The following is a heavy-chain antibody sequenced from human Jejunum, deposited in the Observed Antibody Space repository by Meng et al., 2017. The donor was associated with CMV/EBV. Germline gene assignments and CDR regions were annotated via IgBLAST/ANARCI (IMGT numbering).Heavy chain of an antibody. CDR2: INESGDNT. V-gene: IGHV3-23*01. D-gene: IGHD6-19*01. CDR3: TKDLRGKWLGPADDY. CDR1: GFTFSNYP. Sequence: EXQLLEXXXGLVQPGXSLRLSXSASGFTFSNYPMSWVRQAPGKGLEWVSGINESGDNTYHADSVKGRFTISRDNSKNTLYLQMNSLRAEDTAVYYCTKDLRGKWLGPADDYWGQGTLVTVSA. J-gene: IGHJ4*02.